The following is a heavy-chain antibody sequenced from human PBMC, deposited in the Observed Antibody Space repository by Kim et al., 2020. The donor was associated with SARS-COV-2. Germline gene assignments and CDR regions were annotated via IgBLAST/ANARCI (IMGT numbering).Heavy chain of an antibody. CDR1: GDSISGRSYH. Sequence: SETLSLTCTVSGDSISGRSYHWVWIRQPPGKRLEWVGNIDNSGNSYYNPSLKSRVAISVDASKNQFSLTLTSVTATDTAGYYCATRMYWLDSWGQGSLVTVSS. V-gene: IGHV4-39*01. CDR2: IDNSGNS. J-gene: IGHJ5*01. CDR3: ATRMYWLDS.